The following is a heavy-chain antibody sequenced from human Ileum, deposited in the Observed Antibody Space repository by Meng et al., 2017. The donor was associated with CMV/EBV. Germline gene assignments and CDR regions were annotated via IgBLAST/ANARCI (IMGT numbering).Heavy chain of an antibody. V-gene: IGHV4-34*01. CDR3: ARGGAAAGRGWYNWFDP. Sequence: YGGSFSGYSWRWIRQPPGKGLEWIGEINHSGSTNYNPSLKSRVTISVDTSKNQFSLKLSSVTAADTAVYYCARGGAAAGRGWYNWFDPWGQGTLVTVSS. CDR2: INHSGST. CDR1: GGSFSGYS. J-gene: IGHJ5*02. D-gene: IGHD6-13*01.